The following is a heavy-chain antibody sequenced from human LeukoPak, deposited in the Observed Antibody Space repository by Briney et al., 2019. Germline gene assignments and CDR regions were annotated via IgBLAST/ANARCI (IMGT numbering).Heavy chain of an antibody. D-gene: IGHD3-22*01. CDR3: AKRNGPSYYDSSGYVDY. V-gene: IGHV3-23*01. CDR1: GFTFSSYA. J-gene: IGHJ4*02. CDR2: MSGSGGST. Sequence: QTGGSLRLSCAASGFTFSSYAMSWVRQAPGKGLEWVSGMSGSGGSTYYADSVKGRFTISRDNSKNTLYLQMHTLRAEDTAVYYCAKRNGPSYYDSSGYVDYWGQGTLVTVSS.